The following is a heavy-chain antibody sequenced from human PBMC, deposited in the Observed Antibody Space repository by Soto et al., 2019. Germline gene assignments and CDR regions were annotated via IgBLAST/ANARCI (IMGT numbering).Heavy chain of an antibody. Sequence: SETLSLTCTVSGGSISSGDYYWSWIRQPPGKGLEWIGYIYSSGSAYYKPSLKSRVTMSVDTSKNQFSLKLNSVTAADTAVYYCARTDLRGYSYGYDFDYWGQGTLVTVSS. CDR3: ARTDLRGYSYGYDFDY. J-gene: IGHJ4*02. V-gene: IGHV4-30-4*02. CDR2: IYSSGSA. CDR1: GGSISSGDYY. D-gene: IGHD5-18*01.